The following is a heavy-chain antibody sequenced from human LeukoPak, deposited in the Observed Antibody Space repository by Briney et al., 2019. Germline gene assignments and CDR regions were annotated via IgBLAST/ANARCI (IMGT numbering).Heavy chain of an antibody. CDR2: INHSGST. CDR1: GGSFSGYY. V-gene: IGHV4-34*01. D-gene: IGHD5-18*01. Sequence: PSETLSLTCAVYGGSFSGYYWSWIRQPPGKGLEWIGEINHSGSTNYNPSLKSRVTISVDTSKNQFSLKLSSVTAADTAVYYCARIYSYGSTAYWGQGTLVTVSS. J-gene: IGHJ4*02. CDR3: ARIYSYGSTAY.